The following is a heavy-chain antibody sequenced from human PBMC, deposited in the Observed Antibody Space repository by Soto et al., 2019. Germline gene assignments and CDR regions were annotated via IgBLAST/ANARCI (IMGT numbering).Heavy chain of an antibody. V-gene: IGHV3-66*04. CDR2: IYSGDST. CDR3: ARQVVPAAIPYYYYGMDV. CDR1: GFTVSSIY. Sequence: GGSLRLSCAASGFTVSSIYMSWVRQAPGKGLEWVSVIYSGDSTYYADSVKGRFTISRDNSKNTLSLQMNSLRAEDTAVYYCARQVVPAAIPYYYYGMDVWGQGTTVTVSS. J-gene: IGHJ6*02. D-gene: IGHD2-2*01.